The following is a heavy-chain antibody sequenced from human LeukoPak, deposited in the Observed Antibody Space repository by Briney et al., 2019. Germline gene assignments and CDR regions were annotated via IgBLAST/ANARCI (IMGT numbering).Heavy chain of an antibody. Sequence: GGSLRLSCAASGFTFSSYSMNWVRQAPGKGLEWVSYISSDGSAITYTDSVRGRFTISRDNAKNSLYLHMNSLRAEDTAVYYCARDMYYYGSGSYGAFDYWGQGTPVTVSS. CDR1: GFTFSSYS. D-gene: IGHD3-10*01. CDR2: ISSDGSAI. CDR3: ARDMYYYGSGSYGAFDY. V-gene: IGHV3-48*04. J-gene: IGHJ4*02.